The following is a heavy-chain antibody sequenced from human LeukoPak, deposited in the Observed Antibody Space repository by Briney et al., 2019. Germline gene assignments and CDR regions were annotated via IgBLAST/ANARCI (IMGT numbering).Heavy chain of an antibody. Sequence: GWSLRLSCAASGFTFSNYWMHWVRQAPGKGLVWVSRIKSDGSGTTYADSVKGRFSISRDNAKNTLYLQMNSLRAEDTALYYCATETHGVYDYWGQGTLVTVSS. D-gene: IGHD5/OR15-5a*01. V-gene: IGHV3-74*01. CDR2: IKSDGSGT. J-gene: IGHJ4*02. CDR3: ATETHGVYDY. CDR1: GFTFSNYW.